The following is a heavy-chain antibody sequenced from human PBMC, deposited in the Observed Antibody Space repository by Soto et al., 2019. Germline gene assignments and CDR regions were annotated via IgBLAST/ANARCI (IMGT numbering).Heavy chain of an antibody. D-gene: IGHD3-3*01. V-gene: IGHV3-23*01. CDR3: AKDHSYYDFWSGYWFDP. Sequence: PGGSLRLSCAASGFTFSSYAMHWVRQAPGKGLEWVSAISGSGGSTYYADSVKGRFTISRDNSKNTLYLQMNSLRAEDTAVYYCAKDHSYYDFWSGYWFDPWGQGTLVTVSS. CDR2: ISGSGGST. CDR1: GFTFSSYA. J-gene: IGHJ5*02.